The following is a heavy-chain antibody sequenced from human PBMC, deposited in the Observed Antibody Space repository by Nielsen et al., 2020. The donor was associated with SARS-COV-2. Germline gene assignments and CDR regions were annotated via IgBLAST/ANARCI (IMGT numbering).Heavy chain of an antibody. CDR2: IYRGSNT. CDR3: AGGENSYGYDH. Sequence: GESLKISCAASGFIVSANYMNWVRQAPGKGLEWVSIIYRGSNTYHADSVKGRFTISRDASKNLLYLQMNILRAEDTAVYYCAGGENSYGYDHWGQGTLVTVSS. V-gene: IGHV3-53*01. D-gene: IGHD5-18*01. J-gene: IGHJ4*02. CDR1: GFIVSANY.